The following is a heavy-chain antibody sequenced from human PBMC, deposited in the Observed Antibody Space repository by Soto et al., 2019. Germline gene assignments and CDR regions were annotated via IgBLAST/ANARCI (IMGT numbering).Heavy chain of an antibody. CDR2: INPNSGGT. J-gene: IGHJ6*02. CDR1: GYTFTGYY. D-gene: IGHD3-10*01. V-gene: IGHV1-2*04. Sequence: VQLVQSGAEVKKPGASVKVSCKASGYTFTGYYMHWVRQAPGQGLEWMGWINPNSGGTNYAQTFQGWVTMTRDTSISTAYMELSRLRSDDTAVYYCARAPMGVRAGGMDVWGQGTTVTVSS. CDR3: ARAPMGVRAGGMDV.